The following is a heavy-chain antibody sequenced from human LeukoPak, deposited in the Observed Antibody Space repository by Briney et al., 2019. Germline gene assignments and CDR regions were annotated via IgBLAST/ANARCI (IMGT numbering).Heavy chain of an antibody. CDR1: GGSISSSSYY. J-gene: IGHJ5*02. CDR3: ARAFGYGDYRWFDP. V-gene: IGHV4-39*07. CDR2: SYYSGSP. Sequence: SDTLSLTCTVCGGSISSSSYYWGWIRQPPGKGLEWIGSSYYSGSPYYNPSLKSRVTISVDTSKNQLSLKLSSVTAADTAVYYCARAFGYGDYRWFDPWGQGTLVTVSS. D-gene: IGHD4-17*01.